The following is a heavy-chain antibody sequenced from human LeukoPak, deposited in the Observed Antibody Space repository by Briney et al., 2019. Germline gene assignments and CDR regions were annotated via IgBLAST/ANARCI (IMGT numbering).Heavy chain of an antibody. J-gene: IGHJ6*03. CDR1: GGTFSSYA. CDR3: ARDPIAARPGYYYYYMDV. D-gene: IGHD6-6*01. V-gene: IGHV1-69*05. Sequence: ASVKVSCKASGGTFSSYAISWVRQAPGQGLEWMGGIIPIFGTANYAQKFQGRVTITTDESTSTAYMELSSLRSEDTAVYYCARDPIAARPGYYYYYMDVWGKGTTVTVSS. CDR2: IIPIFGTA.